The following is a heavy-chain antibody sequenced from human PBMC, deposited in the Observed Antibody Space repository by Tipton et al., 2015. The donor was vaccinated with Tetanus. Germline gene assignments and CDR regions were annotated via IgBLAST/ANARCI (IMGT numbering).Heavy chain of an antibody. D-gene: IGHD6-6*01. Sequence: TLSLTCSVSGGSINSGGYFWNWIRQQPGKGPEWIGYIYYRGDTFYNPSLKSRVTISVDTSKNQFSLNLRSVTAADTAVYYCARDQGGGRVVRLNWFDPWGQGTLVTVSS. V-gene: IGHV4-31*03. CDR2: IYYRGDT. CDR1: GGSINSGGYF. J-gene: IGHJ5*02. CDR3: ARDQGGGRVVRLNWFDP.